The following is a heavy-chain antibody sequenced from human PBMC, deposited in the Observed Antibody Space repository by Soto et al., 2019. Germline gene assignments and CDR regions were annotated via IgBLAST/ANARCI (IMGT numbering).Heavy chain of an antibody. CDR1: GFSLTSFA. V-gene: IGHV3-30-3*01. Sequence: QERLVESGGGVVQPGRSLRLSCTASGFSLTSFAVHWVRQAPGKGLEWVALISSDGSKKYYIESVKGRFNISRDNFKNAMYMEIDNLRTEDTAVYYCARGRRLTMTGREFYYRLDVWGQGTTVYVSS. D-gene: IGHD3-10*01. CDR2: ISSDGSKK. CDR3: ARGRRLTMTGREFYYRLDV. J-gene: IGHJ6*02.